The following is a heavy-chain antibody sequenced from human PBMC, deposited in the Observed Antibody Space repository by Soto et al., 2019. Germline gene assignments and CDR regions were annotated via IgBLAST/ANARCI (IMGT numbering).Heavy chain of an antibody. CDR3: ALGLIVCTNGVCYTLDAFDI. CDR1: GYSFTSYW. CDR2: IYPGDSDT. D-gene: IGHD2-8*01. J-gene: IGHJ3*02. V-gene: IGHV5-51*01. Sequence: GESLKISCKGSGYSFTSYWIGWVRQMPGKGLEWMGIIYPGDSDTRYSPSFQGQVTISADKSISTAYLQWSSLKASDTAMYYFALGLIVCTNGVCYTLDAFDIWGQGTMVTVSS.